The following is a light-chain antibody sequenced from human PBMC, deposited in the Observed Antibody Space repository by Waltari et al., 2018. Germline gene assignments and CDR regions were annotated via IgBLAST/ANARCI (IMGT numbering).Light chain of an antibody. J-gene: IGLJ2*01. CDR3: NSRHSSGNHLVL. V-gene: IGLV3-19*01. CDR1: SLRSYY. Sequence: SSELTQDPAVSVALGQTVRITCQGDSLRSYYASWYQQKPGQAPVLVIYGKNNRPSGIPDRFSGSSSGNTASLTITGAQAEDESDYYCNSRHSSGNHLVLFGGGTKLPVL. CDR2: GKN.